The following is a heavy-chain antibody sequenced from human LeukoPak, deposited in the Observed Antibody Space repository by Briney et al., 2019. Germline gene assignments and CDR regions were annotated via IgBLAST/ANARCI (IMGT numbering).Heavy chain of an antibody. Sequence: GGSLRLSCAASGVTVSSNYMSWVRQAPGKGLEWVSEIYSDGSTYYEASVKGRFSISRANSKNTVYLQMNSLTAEDTAVYYCARQTGSGLFILPGGQGTLVTVSS. V-gene: IGHV3-53*01. CDR2: IYSDGST. CDR3: ARQTGSGLFILP. CDR1: GVTVSSNY. J-gene: IGHJ4*02. D-gene: IGHD3/OR15-3a*01.